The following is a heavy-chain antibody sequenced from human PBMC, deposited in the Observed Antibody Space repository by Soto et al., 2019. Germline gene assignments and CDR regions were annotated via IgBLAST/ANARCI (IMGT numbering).Heavy chain of an antibody. CDR2: IYYSGST. D-gene: IGHD6-6*01. CDR3: ARVARSSSSDWSDP. CDR1: GGSISSYY. Sequence: SETLSLTCTVSGGSISSYYWSWIRQPPGKGLEWIGYIYYSGSTNYNPSLKSRVTISVDTSKNQFSLKLSSVTAADTAVYYCARVARSSSSDWSDPWGQGTLVTVSS. J-gene: IGHJ5*02. V-gene: IGHV4-59*01.